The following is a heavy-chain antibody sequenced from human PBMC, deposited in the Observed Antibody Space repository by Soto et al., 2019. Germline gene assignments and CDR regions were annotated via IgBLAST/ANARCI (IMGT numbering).Heavy chain of an antibody. CDR3: ARASDDYGDYGANYSYGMDV. CDR2: IIPIFGTA. V-gene: IGHV1-69*12. Sequence: QVQLVQSGAEVKKPGSSVKVSCKASGGTFSSYAISWVRQAPGQGLEWMGGIIPIFGTANYAQKFQGRVTITADESTSTAYRELSSLRSEDTAVYYCARASDDYGDYGANYSYGMDVWGQGTTVTVSS. D-gene: IGHD4-17*01. J-gene: IGHJ6*02. CDR1: GGTFSSYA.